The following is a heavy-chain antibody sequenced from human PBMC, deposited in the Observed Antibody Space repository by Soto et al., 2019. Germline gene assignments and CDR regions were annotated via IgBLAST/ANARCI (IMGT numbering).Heavy chain of an antibody. CDR1: GFTFSSYW. CDR3: ARDYGGNPGIY. CDR2: INQDGSEE. V-gene: IGHV3-7*01. Sequence: VQLVESGGGLVQPGGSLRLSCAASGFTFSSYWISWVRQAPGKGLEWVANINQDGSEEYYVDSVKGRFTISRDNAKNSLSLQMNSLRTEDTAVYYCARDYGGNPGIYWGQGALVTVSS. J-gene: IGHJ4*02. D-gene: IGHD2-15*01.